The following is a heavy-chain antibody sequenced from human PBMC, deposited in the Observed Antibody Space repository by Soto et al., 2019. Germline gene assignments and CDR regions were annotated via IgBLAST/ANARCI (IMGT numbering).Heavy chain of an antibody. D-gene: IGHD3-10*01. CDR2: INSDGSST. Sequence: GVSLRLSCAASGFTFSSYWMHWVRQAPGKGLVWVSRINSDGSSTSYADSVKGRFTISRDNAKNTLYLQMNSLRAEDTAVYYCAKDYPLWFGELYGGTTLDYWGQGTLVTVSS. J-gene: IGHJ4*02. CDR1: GFTFSSYW. CDR3: AKDYPLWFGELYGGTTLDY. V-gene: IGHV3-74*01.